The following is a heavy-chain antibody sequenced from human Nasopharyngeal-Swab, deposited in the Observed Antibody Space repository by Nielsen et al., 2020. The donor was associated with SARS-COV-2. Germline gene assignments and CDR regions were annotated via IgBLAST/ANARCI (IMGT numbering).Heavy chain of an antibody. Sequence: GSLRLSCTASGGSISRRTYHWGWVRQPPGKGPEWIANIYYTGNTYYSPSLKSRVTISVDTSRSQFSLTLSSMTAADRAVYYCARTNTERPNFDSWGQGLLVTVSS. V-gene: IGHV4-39*01. CDR1: GGSISRRTYH. J-gene: IGHJ4*02. CDR3: ARTNTERPNFDS. CDR2: IYYTGNT. D-gene: IGHD2-8*01.